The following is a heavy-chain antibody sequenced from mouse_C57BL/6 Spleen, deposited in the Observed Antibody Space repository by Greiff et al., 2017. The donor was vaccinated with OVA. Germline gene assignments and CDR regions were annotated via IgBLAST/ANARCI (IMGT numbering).Heavy chain of an antibody. D-gene: IGHD2-10*02. CDR1: GYTFTDYE. V-gene: IGHV1-15*01. Sequence: QVQLQQSGAELVRPGASVTLSCKASGYTFTDYEMHWVKQTPVHGLEWIGAIDPETGGTAYNQKFKGKAILTADKSSSTAYMELRSLTSEDSAVYYCTRYEMDYYAMDYWGQGTSVTVSS. J-gene: IGHJ4*01. CDR3: TRYEMDYYAMDY. CDR2: IDPETGGT.